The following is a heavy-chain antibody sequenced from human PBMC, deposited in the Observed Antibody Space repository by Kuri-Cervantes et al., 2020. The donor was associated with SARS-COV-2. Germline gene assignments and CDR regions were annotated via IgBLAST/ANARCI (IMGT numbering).Heavy chain of an antibody. CDR2: IATSGDT. CDR3: VREARGSAAGITSFDL. V-gene: IGHV3-13*01. Sequence: GGSLRLSCAASGFTLSACDMHWVRQVTGKGLEWVSTIATSGDTYYLNSVKGRFTITRESARNSLYLQMNSLRVEDTAVYYCVREARGSAAGITSFDLWGRGTLVTVSS. D-gene: IGHD3-10*01. J-gene: IGHJ2*01. CDR1: GFTLSACD.